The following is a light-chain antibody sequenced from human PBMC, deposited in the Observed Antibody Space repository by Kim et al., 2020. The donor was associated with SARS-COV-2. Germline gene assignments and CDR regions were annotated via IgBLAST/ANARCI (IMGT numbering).Light chain of an antibody. V-gene: IGKV3-20*01. Sequence: PGERATLSCRASQSVSSSYLAWYQQKPGQAPRLLIFGASSWAPGVPDRFSGSGSGTDFTLTISGLEPEDFAVYYCQQYYNSPYTFGQGTKLEI. CDR3: QQYYNSPYT. CDR2: GAS. CDR1: QSVSSSY. J-gene: IGKJ2*01.